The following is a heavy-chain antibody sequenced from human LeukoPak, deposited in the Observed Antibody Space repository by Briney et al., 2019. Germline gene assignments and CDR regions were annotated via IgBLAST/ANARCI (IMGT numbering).Heavy chain of an antibody. CDR1: GFAVRSNY. J-gene: IGHJ4*02. D-gene: IGHD2-2*01. CDR2: IYSGDNT. Sequence: PGGSLRLSCAASGFAVRSNYMSWVRQAPGKGLEWVSVIYSGDNTYYSDSVKGRFTISRDNSKNTLYLQMNSLRAEDTAAYYCAGDLGRGYCSSTSCYPGVDYWGQGTLVTVSS. CDR3: AGDLGRGYCSSTSCYPGVDY. V-gene: IGHV3-53*01.